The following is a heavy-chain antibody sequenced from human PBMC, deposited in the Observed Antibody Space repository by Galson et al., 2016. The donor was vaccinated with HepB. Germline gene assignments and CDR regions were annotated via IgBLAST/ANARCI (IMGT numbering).Heavy chain of an antibody. J-gene: IGHJ4*01. CDR2: IIPLFGSS. V-gene: IGHV1-69*13. Sequence: SVKVSCKASGTAFNNYAFSWVRQAPGQGLEWMGGIIPLFGSSIYAQNFQDRLTVTADESTSTAYMELRSLGSEDTAVYYCASPDFTYYDSSGYFVYWGQGTQVTVSS. CDR1: GTAFNNYA. CDR3: ASPDFTYYDSSGYFVY. D-gene: IGHD3-22*01.